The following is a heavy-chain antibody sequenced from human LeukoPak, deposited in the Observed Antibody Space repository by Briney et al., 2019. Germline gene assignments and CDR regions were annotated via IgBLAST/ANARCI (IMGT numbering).Heavy chain of an antibody. D-gene: IGHD3-10*01. V-gene: IGHV1-18*01. Sequence: ASVKVSCKASGYTFTSYGISWVRQAPGQGLEWMGWIGAYNGNTNYAQKLQGRVTMTTDTSTSTAYMELRSLRSDDTAVYYCARDGVWFGELPNWFDPWGQGTLVTVSS. CDR3: ARDGVWFGELPNWFDP. CDR1: GYTFTSYG. CDR2: IGAYNGNT. J-gene: IGHJ5*02.